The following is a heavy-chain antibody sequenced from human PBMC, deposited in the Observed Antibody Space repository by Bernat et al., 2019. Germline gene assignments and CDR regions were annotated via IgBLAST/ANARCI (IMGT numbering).Heavy chain of an antibody. CDR1: GGSIISGSYY. D-gene: IGHD2-15*01. CDR3: AREYCSGGSCDSDSYYYGVDV. Sequence: QVQLQESGPGVVKPSQTLSLTCAVSGGSIISGSYYWSWIRQPAGKGLEWIGRIYINGSTNCNPSLKSRVIISLDTSKNQFSLKLTSVSAADTAVYYCAREYCSGGSCDSDSYYYGVDVWGQGTTVTVSS. V-gene: IGHV4-61*02. J-gene: IGHJ6*02. CDR2: IYINGST.